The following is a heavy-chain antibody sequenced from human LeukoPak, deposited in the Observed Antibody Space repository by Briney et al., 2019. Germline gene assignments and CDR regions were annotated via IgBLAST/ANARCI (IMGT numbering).Heavy chain of an antibody. CDR1: GGSISGSGYY. D-gene: IGHD3-10*01. J-gene: IGHJ4*02. Sequence: SETLSLTCTVSGGSISGSGYYWGWIRQPPGKGLEWIGTIYNSGSTYYNPSLNSRVTMSIDTSKNQFSLKLSSVTAADTAVYYCARTGNTAVPPYFDYWGQGALATASS. CDR3: ARTGNTAVPPYFDY. V-gene: IGHV4-39*01. CDR2: IYNSGST.